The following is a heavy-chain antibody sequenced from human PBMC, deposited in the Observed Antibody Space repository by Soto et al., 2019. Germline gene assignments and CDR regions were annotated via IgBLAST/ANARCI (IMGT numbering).Heavy chain of an antibody. CDR3: AKDPFHDYVWGPFGVNWFDP. Sequence: AGGSLRLSCAASGFTFSSYAMSWVRQAPGKGLEWVSAISGSGGSTYYADSVKGRFTISRDNSKNTLYLQMNSLRAEDTAVYYCAKDPFHDYVWGPFGVNWFDPWGQGTLVTVSS. V-gene: IGHV3-23*01. CDR2: ISGSGGST. J-gene: IGHJ5*02. CDR1: GFTFSSYA. D-gene: IGHD3-16*01.